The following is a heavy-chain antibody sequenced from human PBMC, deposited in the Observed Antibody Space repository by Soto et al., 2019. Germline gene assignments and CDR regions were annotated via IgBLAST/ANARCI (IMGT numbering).Heavy chain of an antibody. CDR3: ARDQEISLLAFDI. V-gene: IGHV1-18*01. J-gene: IGHJ3*02. CDR1: GYTFTSYD. CDR2: ISGYNGNT. Sequence: QVQLVQSGAEVKKPGASVKVSCKASGYTFTSYDISWVRQAPGQGLEWMGWISGYNGNTNYAQKFQDGVTMTTDTSTSTAYMDLRSLRSDDTAVYSCARDQEISLLAFDIWGQGTMVTVSS.